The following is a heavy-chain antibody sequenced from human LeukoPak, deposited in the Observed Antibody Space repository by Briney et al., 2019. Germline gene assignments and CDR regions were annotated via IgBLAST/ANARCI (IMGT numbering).Heavy chain of an antibody. Sequence: GSLGLSCAASGFTFSSYAMSWVRQAPGKGLGWVSAISGSGGSTYYAYSVKGRFTISRDKSKNTLSLQMNSLRAEDTAVYFCAKDSTFDFWSGYRTHWGQGTLVTVSS. J-gene: IGHJ4*02. CDR1: GFTFSSYA. CDR3: AKDSTFDFWSGYRTH. CDR2: ISGSGGST. V-gene: IGHV3-23*01. D-gene: IGHD3-3*01.